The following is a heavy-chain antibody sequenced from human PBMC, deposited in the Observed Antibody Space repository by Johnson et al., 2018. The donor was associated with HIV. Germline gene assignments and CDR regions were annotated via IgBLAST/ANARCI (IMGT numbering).Heavy chain of an antibody. V-gene: IGHV3-30*02. J-gene: IGHJ3*02. CDR1: GFIVSGNF. CDR2: IRYDGSYK. CDR3: TTKDYYDSSGPLDI. D-gene: IGHD3-22*01. Sequence: QVQLVESGGGVVQPGGSLKFSCALSGFIVSGNFMTWVRQAPGKGLEWVAFIRYDGSYKHYADSVKGRFTISRDNSKNTLYLQMNSLKTEDTAVYYCTTKDYYDSSGPLDIWGQGTMATVSS.